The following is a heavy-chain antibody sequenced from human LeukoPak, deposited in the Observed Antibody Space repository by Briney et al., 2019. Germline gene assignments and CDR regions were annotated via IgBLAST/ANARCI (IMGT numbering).Heavy chain of an antibody. CDR2: IKSNTDEWTT. CDR1: GFTFSNAW. V-gene: IGHV3-15*01. D-gene: IGHD3-10*01. CDR3: TTDLYSYGSGSYGF. J-gene: IGHJ4*02. Sequence: GGSLILSCAASGFTFSNAWMSWVRQAPGKGLEWVGRIKSNTDEWTTDYAAPVKGRFTISRDDSKNTLYLQMNGLKSEDTAVYYCTTDLYSYGSGSYGFWGQGTLVTVSS.